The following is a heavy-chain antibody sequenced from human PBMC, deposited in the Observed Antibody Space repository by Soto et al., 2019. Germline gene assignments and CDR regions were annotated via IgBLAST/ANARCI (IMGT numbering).Heavy chain of an antibody. CDR3: AKHAYVSGWFLDAFDI. Sequence: EVQLLESGGGLVQPGGSLRLSCAASGFTFSIYAMSFVRQTPGKGLEWVSGISGSGGNTYYAESVKGRFTISRDNSRNTVYLQMNSLRVDDTAVYYCAKHAYVSGWFLDAFDIWGQGTMVTVSS. D-gene: IGHD6-19*01. CDR2: ISGSGGNT. CDR1: GFTFSIYA. V-gene: IGHV3-23*01. J-gene: IGHJ3*02.